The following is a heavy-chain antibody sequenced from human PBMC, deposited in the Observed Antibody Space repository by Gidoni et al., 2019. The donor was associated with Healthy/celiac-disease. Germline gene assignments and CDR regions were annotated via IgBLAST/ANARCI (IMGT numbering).Heavy chain of an antibody. CDR2: IKSKTDGGTT. D-gene: IGHD1-7*01. J-gene: IGHJ4*02. CDR1: GLPLSNAW. V-gene: IGHV3-15*01. Sequence: EVQLVESGGGLVKHGGSLRLAGAAAGLPLSNAWMSWVREAPGRGLGWVVRIKSKTDGGTTDYAAPVKVRFTISRDDSKTTLYLQMNSLKTEDTAVYYCTTGPSRNWNYEDGFDYWGQGTLVTVSS. CDR3: TTGPSRNWNYEDGFDY.